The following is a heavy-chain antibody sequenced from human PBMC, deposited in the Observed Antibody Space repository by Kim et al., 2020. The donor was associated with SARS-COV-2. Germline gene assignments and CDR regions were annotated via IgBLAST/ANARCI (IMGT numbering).Heavy chain of an antibody. V-gene: IGHV4-59*08. Sequence: SETLSLTCTVSGGSISSYYWSWIRQPPGKGLEWIGYIYYSGSTNYNPSLKSRVTISVDTSKNQFSLKLSSVTAADTAVYYCASPGWSSGWYHYFDYWGQGTLVTVSS. J-gene: IGHJ4*02. CDR3: ASPGWSSGWYHYFDY. CDR2: IYYSGST. CDR1: GGSISSYY. D-gene: IGHD6-19*01.